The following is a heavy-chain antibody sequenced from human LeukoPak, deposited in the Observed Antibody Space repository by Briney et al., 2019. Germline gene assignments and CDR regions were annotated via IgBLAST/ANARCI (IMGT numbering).Heavy chain of an antibody. Sequence: SETLSLTCAVYGGSFCGYYWSWIRQPPGKGLEWIGEINHSGSTNYNPSLKSRVTISVDTSKNQFSLKLSSVTAADTAVYYCARPYSSGWYYFDYWGQGTLVTVSS. D-gene: IGHD6-19*01. J-gene: IGHJ4*02. CDR3: ARPYSSGWYYFDY. CDR1: GGSFCGYY. CDR2: INHSGST. V-gene: IGHV4-34*01.